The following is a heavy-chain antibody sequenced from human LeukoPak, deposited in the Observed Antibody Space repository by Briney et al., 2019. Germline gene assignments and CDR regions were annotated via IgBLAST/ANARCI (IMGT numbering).Heavy chain of an antibody. CDR2: IIPIFGTA. D-gene: IGHD5-24*01. CDR3: ARVNEMATANYFDY. J-gene: IGHJ4*02. Sequence: ASVKVSCKASGGTFSSYAISWVRQAPGQGLEWMGGIIPIFGTANYAQKFQGRVTITADESTSTAYMELSSLRSEDTAVYYCARVNEMATANYFDYWGQGTLVTVSS. V-gene: IGHV1-69*01. CDR1: GGTFSSYA.